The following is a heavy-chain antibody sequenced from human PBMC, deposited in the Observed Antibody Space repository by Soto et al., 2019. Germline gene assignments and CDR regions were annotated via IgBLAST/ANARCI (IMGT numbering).Heavy chain of an antibody. CDR2: IYYSGST. Sequence: QVQLQESGPGLVKPSQTLSLTCTVSGVSISSGGYSWSWIRQHPGKGLEWIGYIYYSGSTYYNPSLKSGVTISVDTSKNQFSLKLSSVTAADTAVYYCAGGRGCSGGSCYPEYFQHWGQGTLVTVSS. D-gene: IGHD2-15*01. CDR1: GVSISSGGYS. V-gene: IGHV4-31*03. CDR3: AGGRGCSGGSCYPEYFQH. J-gene: IGHJ1*01.